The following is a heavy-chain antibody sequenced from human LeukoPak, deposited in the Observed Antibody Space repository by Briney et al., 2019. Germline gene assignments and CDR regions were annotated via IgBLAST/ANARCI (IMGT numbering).Heavy chain of an antibody. CDR2: INHSGST. V-gene: IGHV4-34*01. Sequence: SSETLSLTCAVYGGSFSGYYWSWIRQPPGKGLEWIGEINHSGSTNYNPSLKSRVTISVDTSKTQFSLKLSSVTAADTAVYYCARSATQWLALLDYRGQGTLVTVPS. D-gene: IGHD6-19*01. CDR1: GGSFSGYY. J-gene: IGHJ4*02. CDR3: ARSATQWLALLDY.